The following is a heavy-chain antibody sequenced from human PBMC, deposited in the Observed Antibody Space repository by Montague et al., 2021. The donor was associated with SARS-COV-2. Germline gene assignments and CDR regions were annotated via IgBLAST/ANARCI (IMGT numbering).Heavy chain of an antibody. CDR2: INNSGST. CDR1: GGSFSGYY. CDR3: ARGQGSPPRRNIAVALGGYDYDGMDV. J-gene: IGHJ6*02. V-gene: IGHV4-34*01. Sequence: SETLSLTCVVYGGSFSGYYWSWTCKPPGKGLEWIGEINNSGSTNYNPSLKSRVTISADTSKNQFSLKLSPVTAADTAVYYCARGQGSPPRRNIAVALGGYDYDGMDVWGRGTLVTVSS. D-gene: IGHD6-19*01.